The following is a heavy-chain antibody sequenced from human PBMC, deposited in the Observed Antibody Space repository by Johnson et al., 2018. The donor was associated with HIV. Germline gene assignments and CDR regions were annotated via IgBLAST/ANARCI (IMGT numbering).Heavy chain of an antibody. J-gene: IGHJ3*02. Sequence: QVQLVESGGGVVQPGRSLRLSCAASGFTFSSYAMHWVRQAPGKGLEWVAVIWYDGSNKYYADSVKGRFTISRDNAKNTLYLQMSSLRAEDTAVYYCAKCRGLGARGAFDIWGQGTMVTVSS. CDR2: IWYDGSNK. D-gene: IGHD5-12*01. V-gene: IGHV3-33*03. CDR3: AKCRGLGARGAFDI. CDR1: GFTFSSYA.